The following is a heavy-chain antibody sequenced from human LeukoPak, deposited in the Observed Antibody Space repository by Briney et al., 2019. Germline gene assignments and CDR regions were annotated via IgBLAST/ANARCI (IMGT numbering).Heavy chain of an antibody. Sequence: PGGSLRLSCAASGFTFSSYAMSWVRQAPGKGLEWFGYIYYSGSTNYNPSLKSRVTISVDTSKNQFSLKLSSVTAADTAVYYCARDLSYYYDSSGHHAFDIWGQGTMVTVSS. CDR2: IYYSGST. J-gene: IGHJ3*02. CDR1: GFTFSSYA. D-gene: IGHD3-22*01. V-gene: IGHV4-59*01. CDR3: ARDLSYYYDSSGHHAFDI.